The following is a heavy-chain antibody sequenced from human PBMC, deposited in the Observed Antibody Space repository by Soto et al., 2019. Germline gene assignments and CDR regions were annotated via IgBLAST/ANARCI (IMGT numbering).Heavy chain of an antibody. CDR2: ISWNSGTI. J-gene: IGHJ6*02. CDR3: AKDMRGGSSSSRYYYGLDV. D-gene: IGHD6-13*01. Sequence: EVQLVESGGGLVQPGRSLRLSCAASGFTFDDYAMHWVRQAPGKGLEWVSGISWNSGTIVYADSVKGRFTISRDNAKNCLXXQMNSLRGEDTALYYCAKDMRGGSSSSRYYYGLDVWGQGTTVTVSS. CDR1: GFTFDDYA. V-gene: IGHV3-9*01.